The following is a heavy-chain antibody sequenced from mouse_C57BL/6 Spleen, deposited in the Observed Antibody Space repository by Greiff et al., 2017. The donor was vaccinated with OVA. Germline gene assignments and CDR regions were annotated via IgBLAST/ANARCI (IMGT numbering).Heavy chain of an antibody. Sequence: EVKLMESGGGLVKPGGSLKLSCAASGFTFSDYGMHWVRQAPEKGLAWVAYISRGSSTIYYADTVQGRFTISRDNDKNTLFLQMTSLRAEDTAMYYCARNFDVWGTGTTVTVSS. V-gene: IGHV5-17*01. CDR3: ARNFDV. CDR1: GFTFSDYG. CDR2: ISRGSSTI. J-gene: IGHJ1*03.